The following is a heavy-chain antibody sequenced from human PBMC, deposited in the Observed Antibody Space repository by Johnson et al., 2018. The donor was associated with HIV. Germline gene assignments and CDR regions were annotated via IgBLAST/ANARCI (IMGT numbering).Heavy chain of an antibody. Sequence: EKLVESGGDVVQPGRSLRLSCAASGFTFSSYWMSWVRQAPGKGLEWVANIKQDGSEKYYVDSVKGRFFISRDDSKNTLYLQMNSLQTEDTAVYFCNTNTLGGLDYGDPTGGDTVAIWGQGTKVTVSS. CDR2: IKQDGSEK. CDR3: NTNTLGGLDYGDPTGGDTVAI. D-gene: IGHD4/OR15-4a*01. J-gene: IGHJ3*02. CDR1: GFTFSSYW. V-gene: IGHV3-7*03.